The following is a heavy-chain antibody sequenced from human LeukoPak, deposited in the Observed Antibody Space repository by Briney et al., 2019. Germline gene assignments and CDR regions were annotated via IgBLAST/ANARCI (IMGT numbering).Heavy chain of an antibody. Sequence: GGSLRLSCAASGFTFSSYWMSWVRQPPGKGLEWVANIKQEGSEKYYVDSVKGRFTISRDNAKNSLYLQMNSLRAEDTAVYYCAKARGGCSLSLFDYWGQGTLVTVSS. J-gene: IGHJ4*02. D-gene: IGHD6-6*01. V-gene: IGHV3-7*01. CDR1: GFTFSSYW. CDR3: AKARGGCSLSLFDY. CDR2: IKQEGSEK.